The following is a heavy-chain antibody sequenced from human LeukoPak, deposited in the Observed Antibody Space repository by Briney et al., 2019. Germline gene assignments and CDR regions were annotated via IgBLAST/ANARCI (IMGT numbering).Heavy chain of an antibody. V-gene: IGHV4-34*01. CDR2: VDHSGGS. CDR3: ARSGTYRGYFDF. Sequence: SETLSLTCAVYGGSFSGYYWGWIRQPPGKGLEWIGEVDHSGGSIYKPSLKSRVTISLDTTKTQFSLKLNSVTAADTAVYYCARSGTYRGYFDFWGQGTPVTVPS. D-gene: IGHD1-26*01. CDR1: GGSFSGYY. J-gene: IGHJ4*03.